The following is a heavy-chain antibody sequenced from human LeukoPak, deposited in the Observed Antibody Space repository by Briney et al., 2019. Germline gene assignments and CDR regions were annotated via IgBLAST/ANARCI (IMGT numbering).Heavy chain of an antibody. CDR2: IIPIFGTA. CDR3: AREVTYCGGDCYSVWFDP. V-gene: IGHV1-69*13. D-gene: IGHD2-21*02. Sequence: GASVKVSCKASGGTFSSYAISWVRQAPGQGLEWMGGIIPIFGTANYAQKLQGRVTITADESTSTAYMELSSLRSEDTAVYYCAREVTYCGGDCYSVWFDPWGQGTLVTVSS. J-gene: IGHJ5*02. CDR1: GGTFSSYA.